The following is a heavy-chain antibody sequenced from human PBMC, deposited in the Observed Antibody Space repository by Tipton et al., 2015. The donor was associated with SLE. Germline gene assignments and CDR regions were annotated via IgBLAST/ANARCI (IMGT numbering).Heavy chain of an antibody. CDR3: ARGGDGYINSWFLFDS. D-gene: IGHD6-13*01. CDR1: GYSTSSGHY. J-gene: IGHJ4*02. Sequence: GLVKPSETLSLTCAVSGYSTSSGHYWGWIRQPPGKGLEWIGYIYSSGRNDYNPSLKSRVTISVDTSKNQFSLKLNSVTAADTAVYYCARGGDGYINSWFLFDSWGQGRLVTVSS. CDR2: IYSSGRN. V-gene: IGHV4-59*11.